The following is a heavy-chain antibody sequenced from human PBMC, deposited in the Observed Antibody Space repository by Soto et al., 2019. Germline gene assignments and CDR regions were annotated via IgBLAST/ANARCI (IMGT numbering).Heavy chain of an antibody. CDR1: GFTFSSYG. V-gene: IGHV3-30*03. CDR3: WGMDV. Sequence: QVQLVESGGGVVQPGRSLRLSCAASGFTFSSYGMHWVRQAPGKGLEWVAVISYDGSNKYYADSVKGRFTISRDNSKNTLYLQMNSLRAEDTAVYYCWGMDVWGQGTTVTVPS. CDR2: ISYDGSNK. J-gene: IGHJ6*02.